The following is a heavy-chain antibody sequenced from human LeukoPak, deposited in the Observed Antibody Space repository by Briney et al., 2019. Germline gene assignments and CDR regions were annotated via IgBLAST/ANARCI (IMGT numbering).Heavy chain of an antibody. V-gene: IGHV3-74*01. J-gene: IGHJ1*01. Sequence: GGSLRLSCAASGFTFSRYWMHWVRQAPGKGLVWVSRINGDGSTTSYADSVKGGFTISRDNAKNTLYLQMNSLRAEDTAVHYCATGNYYDSRGYYTIGHWGQGTLVTVSS. CDR3: ATGNYYDSRGYYTIGH. CDR1: GFTFSRYW. D-gene: IGHD3-22*01. CDR2: INGDGSTT.